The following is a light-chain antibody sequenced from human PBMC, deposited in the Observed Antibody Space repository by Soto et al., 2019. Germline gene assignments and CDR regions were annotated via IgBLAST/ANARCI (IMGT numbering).Light chain of an antibody. CDR3: QDYYSLPLT. CDR1: QRGXYSSKNKNY. J-gene: IGKJ4*01. Sequence: ATIXCKSXQRGXYSSKNKNYLAWYHQKPGHPPKLLIYWASTREPGVPDRFSHSGSGTDFTLTSSILHAEDLALYYWQDYYSLPLT. V-gene: IGKV4-1*01. CDR2: WAS.